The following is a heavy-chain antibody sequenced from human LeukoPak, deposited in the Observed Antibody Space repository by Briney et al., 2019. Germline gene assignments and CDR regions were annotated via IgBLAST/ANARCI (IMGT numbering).Heavy chain of an antibody. Sequence: GGSLRLSCAASGFTFCGYGMHWVPPAPGKGRVWGAVISYDGSNKYYADSVRGRFTMSRDTSKNTLYLQMNSLRAEDTAVYYCAKDGSDCSSTSCYWLWDFDYWGQGTLVTVSS. J-gene: IGHJ4*02. V-gene: IGHV3-30*18. CDR2: ISYDGSNK. CDR3: AKDGSDCSSTSCYWLWDFDY. D-gene: IGHD2-2*01. CDR1: GFTFCGYG.